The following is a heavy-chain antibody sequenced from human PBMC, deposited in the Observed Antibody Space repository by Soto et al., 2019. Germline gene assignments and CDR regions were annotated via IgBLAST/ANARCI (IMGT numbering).Heavy chain of an antibody. CDR1: GGTFSSYA. J-gene: IGHJ6*02. D-gene: IGHD5-18*01. Sequence: SVKVSCKASGGTFSSYAISWVRQAPGQGLELMGGIIPIFGTANYAQKLQGRVTITADESTSTAYMELSSLRSEDTAVYYCAREGYSYGTIMNYYYYYGMDVWGQGTTVTVYS. V-gene: IGHV1-69*13. CDR2: IIPIFGTA. CDR3: AREGYSYGTIMNYYYYYGMDV.